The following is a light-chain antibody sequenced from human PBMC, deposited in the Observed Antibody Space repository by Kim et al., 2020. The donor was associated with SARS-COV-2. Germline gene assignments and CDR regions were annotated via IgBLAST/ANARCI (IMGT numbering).Light chain of an antibody. Sequence: GQKVTISCSGSSSNIGNNYLSWYQQLPGTAPKVLIYDNNRRPSGIPDRFSGAKSGTSATLGITGLQTGDEADYYCGTWDSSLSAAVFGGGTQLTVL. CDR1: SSNIGNNY. V-gene: IGLV1-51*01. CDR2: DNN. J-gene: IGLJ7*01. CDR3: GTWDSSLSAAV.